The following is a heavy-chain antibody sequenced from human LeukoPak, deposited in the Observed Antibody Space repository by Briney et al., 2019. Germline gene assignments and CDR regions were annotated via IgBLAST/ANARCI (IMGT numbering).Heavy chain of an antibody. CDR1: GFTFDDYA. CDR3: AKGMKTLYSSGWGYYFDY. J-gene: IGHJ4*02. D-gene: IGHD6-19*01. V-gene: IGHV3-9*01. Sequence: GGSLRLSCAASGFTFDDYAMHWVRQAPGKGLEWVSGISWNSGSIGYADSVKGRFTISRDNAKNSLYLQMNSLRAEDTALYYCAKGMKTLYSSGWGYYFDYWGQGTLVTVSS. CDR2: ISWNSGSI.